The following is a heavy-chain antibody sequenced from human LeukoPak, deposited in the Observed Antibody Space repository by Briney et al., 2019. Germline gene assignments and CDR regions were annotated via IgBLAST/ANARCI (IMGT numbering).Heavy chain of an antibody. D-gene: IGHD3-10*01. CDR2: TSYDGSNK. J-gene: IGHJ3*02. CDR1: GFTVSSYG. Sequence: PGRSLRLSCAASGFTVSSYGMHWVRQAPGKGLEWVAVTSYDGSNKYYADSVKGRFTISKDNSKNTLYVQMKSLRAEVTAVYYCAKEWVRGVIFDAFDIWGQGTMVTVSS. V-gene: IGHV3-30*18. CDR3: AKEWVRGVIFDAFDI.